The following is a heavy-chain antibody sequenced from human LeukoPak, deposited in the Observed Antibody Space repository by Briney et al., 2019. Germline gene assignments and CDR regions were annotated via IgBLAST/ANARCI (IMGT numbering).Heavy chain of an antibody. CDR3: ARDITGTIDAFDI. V-gene: IGHV5-51*01. D-gene: IGHD1-20*01. J-gene: IGHJ3*02. Sequence: GESLKISCRDSGYSFTSYWIGWVRQMPGKGLEWMVIIYPGDSDTRYSPSFQGQVTISADKSISTAYLQWSSLKASDTAMYYCARDITGTIDAFDIWGQGTMVTVSS. CDR2: IYPGDSDT. CDR1: GYSFTSYW.